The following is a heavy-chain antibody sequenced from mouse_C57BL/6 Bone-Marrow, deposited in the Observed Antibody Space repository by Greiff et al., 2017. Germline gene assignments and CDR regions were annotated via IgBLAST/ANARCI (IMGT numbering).Heavy chain of an antibody. CDR3: ARHHSSTVGFPDS. D-gene: IGHD1-1*01. J-gene: IGHJ2*01. CDR2: ISDGGSYT. CDR1: GFTFSSYA. Sequence: DVKLVESGGGLVKPGGSLKLSCAASGFTFSSYAMSWVRQTPEKRLEWVATISDGGSYTYYPDNVKGRFTISRDNAKNHLYLQMSHLKSEDTAMYYCARHHSSTVGFPDSWGQGTTLTVSS. V-gene: IGHV5-4*03.